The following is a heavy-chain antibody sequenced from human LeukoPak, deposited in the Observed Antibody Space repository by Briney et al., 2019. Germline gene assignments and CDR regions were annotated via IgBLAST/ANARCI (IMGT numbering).Heavy chain of an antibody. CDR3: ATSPGALGFGEPLDGFDI. CDR1: GFALTEIS. CDR2: SDPEDGET. J-gene: IGHJ3*02. D-gene: IGHD3-10*01. V-gene: IGHV1-24*01. Sequence: ASVKVSCKVSGFALTEISMHWVRQTPGKGLEWMGCSDPEDGETIYAQKFQGRVTMTEDTSTDTAYMELSSLRSEDTAVYYCATSPGALGFGEPLDGFDIWGQGTTVAVSS.